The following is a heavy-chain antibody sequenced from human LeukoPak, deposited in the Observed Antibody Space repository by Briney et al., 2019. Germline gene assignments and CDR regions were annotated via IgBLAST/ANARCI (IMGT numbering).Heavy chain of an antibody. J-gene: IGHJ4*02. CDR2: ISAYNGNT. Sequence: ASVKVSCKASGYTFTSYGISWVRQAPGQGLEWMGWISAYNGNTNYAQRLQGRVTMTTDTSTSTAYMELRSLRSDDTAVYYCARDRGVTATNMGFDYWGQGTLVTVSS. V-gene: IGHV1-18*01. D-gene: IGHD2-21*02. CDR1: GYTFTSYG. CDR3: ARDRGVTATNMGFDY.